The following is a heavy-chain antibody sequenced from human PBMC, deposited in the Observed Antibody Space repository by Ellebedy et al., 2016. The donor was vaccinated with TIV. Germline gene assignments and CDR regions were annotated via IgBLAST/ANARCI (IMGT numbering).Heavy chain of an antibody. Sequence: GESLKISXAASGFTFSDYYMSWIRQAPGKGLEWVSYISSSSSYTNYADSVKGRFTISRDNAKNSLYLQMNSLRAEDTAVYYCAREQGELRLRTGMDVWGQGTTVTVSS. D-gene: IGHD3-10*01. V-gene: IGHV3-11*05. CDR2: ISSSSSYT. CDR3: AREQGELRLRTGMDV. CDR1: GFTFSDYY. J-gene: IGHJ6*02.